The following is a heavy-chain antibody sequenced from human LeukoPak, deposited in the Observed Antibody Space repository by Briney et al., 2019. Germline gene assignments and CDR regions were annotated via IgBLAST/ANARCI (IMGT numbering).Heavy chain of an antibody. Sequence: GGSLRLSCAASGFTFSSYAMSWVRQAPGKGLEWVSAIIGSGDNTYYADSVKGRFTISRDNSKNTLYLQMNSLRAEDTAVYYCARADDQGYYFDYWGQGTLVTVSS. CDR1: GFTFSSYA. J-gene: IGHJ4*02. CDR2: IIGSGDNT. V-gene: IGHV3-23*01. CDR3: ARADDQGYYFDY.